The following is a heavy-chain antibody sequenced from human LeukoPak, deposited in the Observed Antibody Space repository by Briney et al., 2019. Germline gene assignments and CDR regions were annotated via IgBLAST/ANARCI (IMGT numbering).Heavy chain of an antibody. CDR2: IYYSGST. V-gene: IGHV4-39*07. Sequence: SETLSLTCTVSGGSISSSSYYWGWIRQPPGKGLEWIGSIYYSGSTYYNPSLKSRVTISVDTSKNQFSLKLSSVTAADTAVYYCASRMDYGDYKFDYWGQGTLVTVSS. D-gene: IGHD4-17*01. J-gene: IGHJ4*02. CDR1: GGSISSSSYY. CDR3: ASRMDYGDYKFDY.